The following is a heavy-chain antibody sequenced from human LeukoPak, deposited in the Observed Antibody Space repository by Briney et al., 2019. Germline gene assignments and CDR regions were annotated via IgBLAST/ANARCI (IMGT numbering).Heavy chain of an antibody. J-gene: IGHJ5*02. D-gene: IGHD2-15*01. CDR1: GYTFTGYY. CDR2: INPNSGGT. CDR3: AREVELVAATVSGWFDP. V-gene: IGHV1-2*02. Sequence: GASVKVSCKASGYTFTGYYMHWVRQAPGQGLEWMGWINPNSGGTNYAQKFQGRVTMTRDTSISTAYMELSRLRSDDTAVYYCAREVELVAATVSGWFDPWGQGTLVTVSP.